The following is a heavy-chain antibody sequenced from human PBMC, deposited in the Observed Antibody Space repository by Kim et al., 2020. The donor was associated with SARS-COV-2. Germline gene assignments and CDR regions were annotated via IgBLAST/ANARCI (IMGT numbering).Heavy chain of an antibody. CDR2: ISYDGSNK. CDR1: GFTFSSYA. D-gene: IGHD3-22*01. J-gene: IGHJ3*02. Sequence: GGSLRLSCAASGFTFSSYAMHWVRQAPGKGLEWVAVISYDGSNKYYADSVKGRFTISRDNSKNTLYLQMNSLRAEDTAVYYCARRRTGITMSNPGAFDI. CDR3: ARRRTGITMSNPGAFDI. V-gene: IGHV3-30*04.